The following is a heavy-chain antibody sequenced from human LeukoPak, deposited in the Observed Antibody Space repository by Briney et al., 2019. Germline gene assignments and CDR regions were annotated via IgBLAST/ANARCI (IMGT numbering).Heavy chain of an antibody. CDR1: GGTFSSYA. CDR2: IIPIFGTA. Sequence: RWASVKVSCKASGGTFSSYAISWVRQAPGQGLEWMGGIIPIFGTANYAQKFQGRVTITADESTSTAYMELSSLRSEDTAVYYCAGEDSSGVNWFDPWGQGTLVTVSS. D-gene: IGHD3-22*01. CDR3: AGEDSSGVNWFDP. J-gene: IGHJ5*02. V-gene: IGHV1-69*01.